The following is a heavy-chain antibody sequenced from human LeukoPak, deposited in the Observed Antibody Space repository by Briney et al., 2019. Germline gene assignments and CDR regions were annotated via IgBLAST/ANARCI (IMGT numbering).Heavy chain of an antibody. CDR1: GGAIGSGSYL. V-gene: IGHV4-61*02. J-gene: IGHJ3*02. CDR3: ARSYFYNSREAFDI. Sequence: PSETLSLTCTVSGGAIGSGSYLWTWIRQPAGKGLEWIGRLYASGSTNYNPSLKSRVSTSVDASKNQFSLKLSSVTAADTAVYYCARSYFYNSREAFDIWGQGTMVTVSS. D-gene: IGHD3-22*01. CDR2: LYASGST.